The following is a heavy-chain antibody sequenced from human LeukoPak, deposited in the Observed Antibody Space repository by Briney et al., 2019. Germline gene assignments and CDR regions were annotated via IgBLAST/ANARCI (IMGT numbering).Heavy chain of an antibody. Sequence: SETLSLTCTVSGYSISSGYYWGWIRQPPGKGLEWIGSIYHSGSTYYNPSLNSRVTISVDTSKNQFSLKLSSVTAADTAVYYCARDRGGYSSGWHNYYYMDVWGKGTTVTISS. CDR1: GYSISSGYY. V-gene: IGHV4-38-2*02. D-gene: IGHD6-19*01. CDR2: IYHSGST. CDR3: ARDRGGYSSGWHNYYYMDV. J-gene: IGHJ6*03.